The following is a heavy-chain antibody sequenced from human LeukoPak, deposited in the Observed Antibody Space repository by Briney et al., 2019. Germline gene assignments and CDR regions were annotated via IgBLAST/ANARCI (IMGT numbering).Heavy chain of an antibody. CDR3: AKVYNWNYQLSDY. D-gene: IGHD1-1*01. J-gene: IGHJ4*02. Sequence: PGGSLRLSCAASGFTFSSYAMSWVRQAPGKGLEWVLGISASGDSPYYADSVKGRFTISRDNSKNTLYLQMNSLRAEDTAVYYCAKVYNWNYQLSDYWGQGTLVTVSS. V-gene: IGHV3-23*01. CDR1: GFTFSSYA. CDR2: ISASGDSP.